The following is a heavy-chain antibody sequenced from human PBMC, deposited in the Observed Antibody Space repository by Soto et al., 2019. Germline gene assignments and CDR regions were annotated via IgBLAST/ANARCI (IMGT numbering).Heavy chain of an antibody. CDR1: GFSLTTSGVG. V-gene: IGHV2-5*02. CDR3: AHRRARTAARHDAYDV. CDR2: IYGDDEK. Sequence: QITLKESGPTLVKPTQTLTLTCAFSGFSLTTSGVGVGWIRQPPGKSLEWLALIYGDDEKRYSPSLRNRLSLTXXTXSXXVSRTMTNIDPVDTATYYSAHRRARTAARHDAYDVWGQATLVVVSS. D-gene: IGHD6-6*01. J-gene: IGHJ3*01.